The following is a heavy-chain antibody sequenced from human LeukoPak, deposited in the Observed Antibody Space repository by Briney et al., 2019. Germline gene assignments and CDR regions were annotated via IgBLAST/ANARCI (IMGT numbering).Heavy chain of an antibody. CDR3: ARDEQDSSSWYARWFDP. J-gene: IGHJ5*02. CDR2: IIPIFNTA. V-gene: IGHV1-69*13. D-gene: IGHD6-13*01. Sequence: SVKVSCKASGYTFTSYGISWVRQAPGQGLEWMGGIIPIFNTAHYAQTFQGRVTITADESTSTAYMELHSLRSEDTAAYYCARDEQDSSSWYARWFDPWGQGTLVTVS. CDR1: GYTFTSYG.